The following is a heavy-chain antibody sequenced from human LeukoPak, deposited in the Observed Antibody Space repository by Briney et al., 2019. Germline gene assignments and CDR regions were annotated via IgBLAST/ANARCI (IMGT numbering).Heavy chain of an antibody. D-gene: IGHD3-16*01. Sequence: PGGSLRLSCAASGVTFSNFWLHWVRQAPGKGLEWVSRITSDGSNLNYADSVQGRFTISRDNAKNTLYLQMNSLRAEDTAVYYCARGGHSSFDYWGQGALVTVSS. CDR1: GVTFSNFW. CDR3: ARGGHSSFDY. V-gene: IGHV3-74*01. J-gene: IGHJ4*02. CDR2: ITSDGSNL.